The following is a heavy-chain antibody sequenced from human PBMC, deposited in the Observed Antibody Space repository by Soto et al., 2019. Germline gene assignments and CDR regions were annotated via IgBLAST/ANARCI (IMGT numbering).Heavy chain of an antibody. CDR3: ARAMSSGSYYNSFDY. V-gene: IGHV3-23*01. J-gene: IGHJ4*02. D-gene: IGHD3-10*01. CDR2: ISGSGGST. CDR1: GFTFSSYA. Sequence: GGSLRLSCAASGFTFSSYAMTWVRQAPGKGLEWVSGISGSGGSTYYADSEKGRFTISRDNSKNALYLQMNGLRAEDTAVYFCARAMSSGSYYNSFDYWGQGALVTVSS.